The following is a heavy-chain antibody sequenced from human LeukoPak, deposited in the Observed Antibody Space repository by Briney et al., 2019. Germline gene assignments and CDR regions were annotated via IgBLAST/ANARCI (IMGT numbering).Heavy chain of an antibody. J-gene: IGHJ6*03. V-gene: IGHV4-39*01. CDR1: GGAISSSSYY. Sequence: SETLSLTCTVSGGAISSSSYYWGWIRQPPGNGLEWLGSMYHSGSTYYNPSLKNRVTISVDTTKNQFSLKVTSVTAEDTAVYYCARHPGYYYSYMDVWGKGTTVTISS. CDR3: ARHPGYYYSYMDV. CDR2: MYHSGST.